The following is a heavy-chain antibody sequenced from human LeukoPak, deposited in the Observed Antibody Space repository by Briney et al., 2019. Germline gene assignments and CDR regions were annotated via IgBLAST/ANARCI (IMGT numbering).Heavy chain of an antibody. D-gene: IGHD5-12*01. CDR2: MNPNSGNT. V-gene: IGHV1-8*02. CDR3: ARIPGRLRADYYYYYMDV. Sequence: ASVKVSCKASGYTFTSYDINWVRQATGQGLEWMGWMNPNSGNTGYAQKFQGRVTMTTDTSTSTAYMELRSLRSDDTAVYYCARIPGRLRADYYYYYMDVWGKGTTVTVSS. CDR1: GYTFTSYD. J-gene: IGHJ6*03.